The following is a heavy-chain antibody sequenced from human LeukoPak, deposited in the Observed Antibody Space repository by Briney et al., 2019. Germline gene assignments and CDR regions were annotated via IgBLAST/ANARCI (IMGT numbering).Heavy chain of an antibody. Sequence: PGGSLRLSCAASGFSFSLYAMNWVRQAPGKGLEWVSTIIETGASPYYADSVRGQFTVSRDSSKNMFYLQMNSLRAEDTAIYYCARRGAGSGGLDYWGQGTLVTVSS. CDR1: GFSFSLYA. J-gene: IGHJ4*02. CDR2: IIETGASP. V-gene: IGHV3-23*01. D-gene: IGHD6-19*01. CDR3: ARRGAGSGGLDY.